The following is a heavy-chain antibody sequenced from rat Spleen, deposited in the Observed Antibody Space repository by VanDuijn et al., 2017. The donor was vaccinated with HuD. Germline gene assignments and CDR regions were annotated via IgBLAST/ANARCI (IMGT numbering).Heavy chain of an antibody. CDR3: TRHTYGYFDS. J-gene: IGHJ2*01. D-gene: IGHD2-1*01. V-gene: IGHV5-29*01. CDR1: GFTFSNYD. CDR2: ISYDGGST. Sequence: EVQLVESGGGLVQPGRSLKLSCAASGFTFSNYDMAWVRQAPTKGLEWVATISYDGGSTYYRDSVEGRFTISRVNAKNTLYLQMDSLRSEDTATYYCTRHTYGYFDSWGQGVMVTVSS.